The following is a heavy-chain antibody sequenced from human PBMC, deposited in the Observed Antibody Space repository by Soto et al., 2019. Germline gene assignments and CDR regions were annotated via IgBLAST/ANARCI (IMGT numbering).Heavy chain of an antibody. V-gene: IGHV3-7*01. CDR2: IKQDGSEK. Sequence: PGGSLRLSCAASGFTFSSYWISWVRQAPGKGLEWVANIKQDGSEKYYVDSVKGRFTISRDNAKNSLYLQMNSLRAEDTAVYYCAREGMIYYYDSSGYGLWGQGTLVTVSS. CDR1: GFTFSSYW. D-gene: IGHD3-22*01. J-gene: IGHJ4*02. CDR3: AREGMIYYYDSSGYGL.